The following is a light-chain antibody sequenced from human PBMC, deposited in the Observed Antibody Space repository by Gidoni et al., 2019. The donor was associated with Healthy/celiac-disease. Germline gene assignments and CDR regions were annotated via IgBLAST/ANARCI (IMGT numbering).Light chain of an antibody. J-gene: IGKJ3*01. CDR1: QSVSSY. CDR3: QQRSNWPRFT. V-gene: IGKV3-11*01. Sequence: EIVLTQSPATLSLSPGERATLPCRASQSVSSYLAWYQQKPGQAPRLLIYDASNTATGIPARFSGSGSGTDFTLTISSLEPEDFAVYYCQQRSNWPRFTFGPGTKVDIK. CDR2: DAS.